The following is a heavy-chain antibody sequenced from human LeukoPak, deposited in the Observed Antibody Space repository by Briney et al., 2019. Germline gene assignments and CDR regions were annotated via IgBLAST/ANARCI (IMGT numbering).Heavy chain of an antibody. J-gene: IGHJ4*02. D-gene: IGHD6-13*01. CDR3: VISAAGRDY. Sequence: SETLSLTCTVSGGSISSGSYYWSWIRQPAGKGLEWIGRIYTSGSTNYNPSLKSRVTISVDTSKNQFSLKLSSVTAADTAVYYCVISAAGRDYWGQGTLVTVSS. V-gene: IGHV4-61*02. CDR1: GGSISSGSYY. CDR2: IYTSGST.